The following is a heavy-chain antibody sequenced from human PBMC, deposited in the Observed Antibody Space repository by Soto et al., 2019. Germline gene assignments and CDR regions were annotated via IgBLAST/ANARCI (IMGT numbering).Heavy chain of an antibody. J-gene: IGHJ5*02. CDR1: GFSLSNARMG. V-gene: IGHV2-26*01. CDR3: ARIRTGDVRFLEWLSRNDNWFDP. CDR2: IFSNDEK. D-gene: IGHD3-3*01. Sequence: QVTLKESGPVLVKPTETLTLTCTVSGFSLSNARMGVSWIRQPPGKALEWLAHIFSNDEKSYSTSLKSRLTIPKATSKSQVVLTMTNMDPVDTATYYCARIRTGDVRFLEWLSRNDNWFDPWGQGTLVTVSS.